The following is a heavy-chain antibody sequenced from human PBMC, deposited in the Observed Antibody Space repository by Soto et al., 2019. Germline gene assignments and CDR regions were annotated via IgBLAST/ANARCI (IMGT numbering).Heavy chain of an antibody. CDR1: GGSISSND. V-gene: IGHV4-59*01. CDR2: VYNSGST. CDR3: ARYRREEVAGYTLDN. J-gene: IGHJ4*02. D-gene: IGHD2-15*01. Sequence: SETLSLTCTVSGGSISSNDWTWIRQPPGKGLEWIGYVYNSGSTNYNPSLKSRVTISEDTSKSQFSLKVNSMTAADTAVYYCARYRREEVAGYTLDNWGQGILVT.